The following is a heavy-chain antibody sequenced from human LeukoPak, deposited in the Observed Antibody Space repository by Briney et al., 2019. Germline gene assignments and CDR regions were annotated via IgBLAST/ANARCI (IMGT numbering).Heavy chain of an antibody. CDR2: LKNNGDNK. J-gene: IGHJ4*02. V-gene: IGHV3-64D*06. CDR1: GFIFGHYA. Sequence: GGSLRLSCSASGFIFGHYAMHWVRQAPGKGLEYVSSLKNNGDNKYYTDSVKGRFTISRDNSRNTLYLQLCSLRVEDTALYYCVKDRGGLARDFDQWGQGTLVTVSS. D-gene: IGHD3-10*01. CDR3: VKDRGGLARDFDQ.